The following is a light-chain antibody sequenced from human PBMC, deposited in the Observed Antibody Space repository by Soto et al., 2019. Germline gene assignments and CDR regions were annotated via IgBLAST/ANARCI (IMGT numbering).Light chain of an antibody. CDR1: QGIRNY. Sequence: IQMTQSPSSLSASVGDRVIITCRASQGIRNYLAWYQQKPGKAPKSLIYAVSRLQSGVPSKFSGSASGTDFTLTISSLQPEDSATYYCLQYNTYPWTFGQGTKVEIK. V-gene: IGKV1-16*02. J-gene: IGKJ1*01. CDR3: LQYNTYPWT. CDR2: AVS.